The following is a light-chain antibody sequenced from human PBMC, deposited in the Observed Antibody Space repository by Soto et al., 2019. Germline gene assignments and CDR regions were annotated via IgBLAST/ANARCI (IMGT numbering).Light chain of an antibody. CDR2: AAS. CDR1: QSVNRW. Sequence: PSTLSASVGDRVTITCRASQSVNRWLAWYQQKSGHAPKLLVYAASSLHSGVPSRFSGSGSGTDFTLTISSLQPEDFATYYGLQTYTSLTWTFGQGTKVDIK. V-gene: IGKV1-39*01. J-gene: IGKJ1*01. CDR3: LQTYTSLTWT.